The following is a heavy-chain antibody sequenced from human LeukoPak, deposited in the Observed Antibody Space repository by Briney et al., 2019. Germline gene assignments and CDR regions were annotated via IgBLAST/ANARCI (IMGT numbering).Heavy chain of an antibody. CDR1: GFTFCSYV. CDR2: ISSSSDNI. Sequence: GGSLRLSSAASGFTFCSYVMNWGRQVPGKGLEWVSYISSSSDNIYYADSVEGRFTISRDNAMNSLYLQMTSLRPEDTAMYYCARGPKWLSPPGFPDYWGQGTLVTVSS. V-gene: IGHV3-48*04. CDR3: ARGPKWLSPPGFPDY. D-gene: IGHD5-12*01. J-gene: IGHJ4*02.